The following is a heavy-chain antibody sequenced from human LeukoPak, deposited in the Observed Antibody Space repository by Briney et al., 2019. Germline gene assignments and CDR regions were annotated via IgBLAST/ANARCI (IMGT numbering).Heavy chain of an antibody. Sequence: ASVNVSCKASGYTFTGYYMHWVRQAPGQGLEWMGWINPNSGGTNYAQKFQGRVTMTRDTSISTAYMELSRLRSDDTAVYYCARDWGIAAHPRRIFDPWGQGTLVTVSS. CDR1: GYTFTGYY. V-gene: IGHV1-2*02. J-gene: IGHJ5*02. D-gene: IGHD6-13*01. CDR3: ARDWGIAAHPRRIFDP. CDR2: INPNSGGT.